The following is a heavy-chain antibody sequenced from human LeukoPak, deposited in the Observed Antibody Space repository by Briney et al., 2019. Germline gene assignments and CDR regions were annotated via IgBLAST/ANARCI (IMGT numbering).Heavy chain of an antibody. CDR1: GGSFSSYY. D-gene: IGHD6-13*01. V-gene: IGHV4-4*09. CDR2: IYTSGST. Sequence: PSETLSLTCTVSGGSFSSYYWSWIRQPPGKGLEWIWYIYTSGSTNYNPSLKSRVNISVDTSKHQFSLKLSSVTAADTAVYYCARSQATKNRMGKAAAGLRSFDYWGQGTLVTVSS. CDR3: ARSQATKNRMGKAAAGLRSFDY. J-gene: IGHJ4*02.